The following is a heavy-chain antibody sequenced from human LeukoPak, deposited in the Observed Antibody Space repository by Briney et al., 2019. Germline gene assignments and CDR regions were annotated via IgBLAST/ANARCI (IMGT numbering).Heavy chain of an antibody. V-gene: IGHV4-59*08. CDR2: IYYSGST. Sequence: SETLSLTCTVSGGSISSHYWSWIRQPPGKGLEWIGYIYYSGSTNYNPSLKSRVTISVDTSKNQFSLKLSSVTAADTAMYYCARHGGATVIVGFLHAFDIWGQGTMVTVSS. D-gene: IGHD3-22*01. CDR3: ARHGGATVIVGFLHAFDI. J-gene: IGHJ3*02. CDR1: GGSISSHY.